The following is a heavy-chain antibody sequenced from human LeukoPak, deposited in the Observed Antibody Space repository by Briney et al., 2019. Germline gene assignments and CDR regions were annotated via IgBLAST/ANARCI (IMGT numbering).Heavy chain of an antibody. V-gene: IGHV3-11*04. CDR2: ISSSGSTI. Sequence: GGSLRLSCAASGFTFSDYYVGWIRQAPGKGLEWVSYISSSGSTIYYADSVKGRLTISRYNAKNSLYLQMNSLRAEDTAVYYCASLKGDAFDIWGQGTMVTVSS. J-gene: IGHJ3*02. CDR3: ASLKGDAFDI. CDR1: GFTFSDYY.